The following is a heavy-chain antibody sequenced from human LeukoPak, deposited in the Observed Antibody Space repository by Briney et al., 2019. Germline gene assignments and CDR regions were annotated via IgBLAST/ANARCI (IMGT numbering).Heavy chain of an antibody. Sequence: GGSLRLSCVASGFPSSGYSMTWVRQAPGKGLAWVANINRDGSEKLYVDSVKGRFTISRDNAKNSLYLQMNSLRAEDTAVYYCARGAPYYYDSSGYYFPLWGQGTLVTVSS. D-gene: IGHD3-22*01. CDR3: ARGAPYYYDSSGYYFPL. CDR2: INRDGSEK. J-gene: IGHJ4*02. CDR1: GFPSSGYS. V-gene: IGHV3-7*03.